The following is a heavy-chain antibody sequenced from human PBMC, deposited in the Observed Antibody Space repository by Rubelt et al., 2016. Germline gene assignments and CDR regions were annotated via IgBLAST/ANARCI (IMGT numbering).Heavy chain of an antibody. J-gene: IGHJ4*02. V-gene: IGHV3-7*05. CDR3: AKDISPLYSSGWFDC. D-gene: IGHD6-19*01. CDR2: IRQDGGEK. Sequence: ESGGGLVQPGGSLRLSCAASGFIFSSYWMSWVRQAPGKGLEWVANIRQDGGEKYYVDSVKGRFTISRDNAKNSLFLQMNSLRAEDTALYYCAKDISPLYSSGWFDCWGQGTLVTVSS. CDR1: GFIFSSYW.